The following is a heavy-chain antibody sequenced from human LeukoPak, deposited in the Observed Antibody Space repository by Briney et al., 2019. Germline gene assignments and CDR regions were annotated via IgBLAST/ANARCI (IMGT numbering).Heavy chain of an antibody. CDR2: IYPGDSDT. J-gene: IGHJ5*02. CDR3: ARYSNRGPIVVPAAISNWFDP. V-gene: IGHV5-51*07. D-gene: IGHD2-2*01. CDR1: GYSFTSYW. Sequence: PGESLKISCKGSGYSFTSYWIGWVHQMPGKGLEWMGIIYPGDSDTRYSPSFQGQVTISADKSISTAYLQWSSLKASDTAMYYCARYSNRGPIVVPAAISNWFDPWGQGTLVTVSS.